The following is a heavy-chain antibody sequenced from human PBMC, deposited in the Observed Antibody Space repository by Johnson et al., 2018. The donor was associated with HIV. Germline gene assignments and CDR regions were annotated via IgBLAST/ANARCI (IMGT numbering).Heavy chain of an antibody. Sequence: QMLLVESGGGLVKPGGSLRLSCAASGFTFSNAWMSWVRQAPGKGLEWVAVISYDGSNKYYADSVKGRFTISRDNSKNTLYLQMNSLRAEDTAVYYCAREGTVSYGGAFDIWGQGTMVTVSS. J-gene: IGHJ3*02. CDR3: AREGTVSYGGAFDI. D-gene: IGHD4-17*01. CDR2: ISYDGSNK. V-gene: IGHV3-30*14. CDR1: GFTFSNAW.